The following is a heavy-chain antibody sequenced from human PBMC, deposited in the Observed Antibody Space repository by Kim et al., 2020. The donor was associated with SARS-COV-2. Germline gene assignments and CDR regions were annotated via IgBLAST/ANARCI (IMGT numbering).Heavy chain of an antibody. V-gene: IGHV3-15*01. CDR1: GFTFSNAW. D-gene: IGHD2-2*01. J-gene: IGHJ5*02. Sequence: GGSLRLSCAASGFTFSNAWMSWVRQAPGKGLEWVGRIKSKTDGGTTDYAAPVKGRFTISRDDSKNTLYLQMNSLKTEDTAVYYCTTLTRGTSSRLGNWFDPWGQGTLVTVSS. CDR2: IKSKTDGGTT. CDR3: TTLTRGTSSRLGNWFDP.